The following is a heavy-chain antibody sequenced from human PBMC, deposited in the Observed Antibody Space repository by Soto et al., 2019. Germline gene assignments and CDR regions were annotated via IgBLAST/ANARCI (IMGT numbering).Heavy chain of an antibody. J-gene: IGHJ4*02. D-gene: IGHD3-10*01. CDR1: GFTFSSYA. Sequence: GGSLRLSCAASGFTFSSYAMHWVRQAPGKGLEWVAVISYDGSNKYYADSVKGRFTISRDNSKNTLFFQMNSLRAEDTAVYYCARDPFGSDYGPAEVDHWGQGTLVTVSS. CDR2: ISYDGSNK. CDR3: ARDPFGSDYGPAEVDH. V-gene: IGHV3-30*14.